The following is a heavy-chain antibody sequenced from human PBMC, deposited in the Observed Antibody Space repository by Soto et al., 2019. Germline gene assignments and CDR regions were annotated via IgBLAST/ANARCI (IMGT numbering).Heavy chain of an antibody. CDR1: GFTFSDSG. CDR2: VENDATRK. J-gene: IGHJ5*01. D-gene: IGHD3-22*01. Sequence: QVQLVESGGGVVQPGRSLRLTCAASGFTFSDSGMHWVRQAPGKGLEWGALVENDATRKYYADSVKGRCTISRENSENTLYLQMNSLRAEDTAVYYCTRWVGGSMYDNSGKYDSWGQGTLVTVSS. V-gene: IGHV3-30*03. CDR3: TRWVGGSMYDNSGKYDS.